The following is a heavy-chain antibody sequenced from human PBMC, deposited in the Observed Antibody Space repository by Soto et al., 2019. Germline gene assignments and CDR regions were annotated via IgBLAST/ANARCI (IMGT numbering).Heavy chain of an antibody. V-gene: IGHV1-69*02. J-gene: IGHJ4*02. CDR1: GGTFSSYT. D-gene: IGHD5-18*01. CDR2: IIPILGIA. Sequence: QVQLVQSGAEAKKPGSSVKVSCKASGGTFSSYTISWVRQAPGQGLEWMGRIIPILGIANYAQKFQGRVTITADKSTSTAYMELSSLRSEDTAVYYCARLVDTADFDYWGQGTLVTVSS. CDR3: ARLVDTADFDY.